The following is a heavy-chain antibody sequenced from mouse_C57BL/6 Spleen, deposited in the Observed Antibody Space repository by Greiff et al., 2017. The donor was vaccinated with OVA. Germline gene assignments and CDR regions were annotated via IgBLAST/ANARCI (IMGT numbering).Heavy chain of an antibody. Sequence: VQLQQSGAELVKPGASVKISCKASGYAFSSYWMNWVKQRPGKGLEWIGQIYPGDGDTNYNGKFKGKATLTADKSSSTAYMQLSSLTSEDSAVYFCARPSYDLGWYVDVWGTGTTVTVSS. D-gene: IGHD2-4*01. V-gene: IGHV1-80*01. CDR1: GYAFSSYW. CDR2: IYPGDGDT. CDR3: ARPSYDLGWYVDV. J-gene: IGHJ1*03.